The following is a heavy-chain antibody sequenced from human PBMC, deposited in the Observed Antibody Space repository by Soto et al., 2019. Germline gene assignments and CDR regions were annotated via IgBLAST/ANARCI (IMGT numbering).Heavy chain of an antibody. CDR1: GFTFSAYA. CDR2: ISGNGFNT. D-gene: IGHD2-15*01. J-gene: IGHJ4*02. CDR3: AKGTPPYCSGGGCDPFDC. V-gene: IGHV3-23*01. Sequence: EVQLLESGGELVQPGGSLRLSCAASGFTFSAYAMSWVRQAPGKGLEWVSAISGNGFNTDAAHPVRGRFTISRDNSKNTLYLQMSSLRADDTGVYYCAKGTPPYCSGGGCDPFDCWGQGTLVTVSS.